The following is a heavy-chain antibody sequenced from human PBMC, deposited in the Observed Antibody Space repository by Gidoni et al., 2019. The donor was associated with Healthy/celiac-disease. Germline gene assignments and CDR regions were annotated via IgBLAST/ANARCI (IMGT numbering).Heavy chain of an antibody. J-gene: IGHJ4*02. D-gene: IGHD3-10*01. CDR2: ISSSGSTI. CDR1: GFTFSSYE. Sequence: EVQLVESGGGLVQPGGSLSLSCAASGFTFSSYEMNWVLQAPGKGLEWVSYISSSGSTIYYADSVKGRFTISRDNAKNSLYLQMNSLRAEDTAVYYCARDPRPYYYGSGSPYFDYWGQGTLVTVSS. V-gene: IGHV3-48*03. CDR3: ARDPRPYYYGSGSPYFDY.